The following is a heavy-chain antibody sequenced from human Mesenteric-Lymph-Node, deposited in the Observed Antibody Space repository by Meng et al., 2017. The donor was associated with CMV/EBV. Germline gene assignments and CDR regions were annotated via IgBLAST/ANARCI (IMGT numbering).Heavy chain of an antibody. V-gene: IGHV3-30*02. J-gene: IGHJ6*02. Sequence: GGSLRLSCTASGFTFNRYSMHWVRQAPGKGLEWVAFIRYDGSNKYYADSVKGRFTISRDNAKNSLYLQMNSLGAEDTAVYYCAREQDDIWSGYFDGMDVWGQGTTVTVSS. CDR1: GFTFNRYS. CDR3: AREQDDIWSGYFDGMDV. D-gene: IGHD3-3*01. CDR2: IRYDGSNK.